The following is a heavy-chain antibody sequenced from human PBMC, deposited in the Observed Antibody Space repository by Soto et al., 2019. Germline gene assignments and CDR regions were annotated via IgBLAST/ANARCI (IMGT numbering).Heavy chain of an antibody. V-gene: IGHV1-18*01. J-gene: IGHJ4*02. CDR3: ARRKLGLRVVLGHFDY. Sequence: ASVKVSCKASGYTFTSYGISWVRQAPGQGLEWMGWISAYNGNTNYAQKLQGRVTMTTDTSTSTAYMELRSLRSDDTAVYYCARRKLGLRVVLGHFDYWGQGTLVTVSS. D-gene: IGHD3-3*01. CDR2: ISAYNGNT. CDR1: GYTFTSYG.